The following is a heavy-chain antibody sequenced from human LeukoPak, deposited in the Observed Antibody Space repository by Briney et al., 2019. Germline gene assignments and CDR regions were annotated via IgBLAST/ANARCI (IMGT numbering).Heavy chain of an antibody. D-gene: IGHD3-3*01. CDR1: GYSFTSYW. J-gene: IGHJ5*02. CDR2: IYPGDSGT. CDR3: ARHRDYDFWSGYYPDSFDP. V-gene: IGHV5-51*01. Sequence: GESLKISCKGSGYSFTSYWIGWVRQMPGKGLEWMGIIYPGDSGTRYSPSFQGQVTISADKSISTAYLQWSSLKASDTAMYYCARHRDYDFWSGYYPDSFDPWGQGTLVTVSS.